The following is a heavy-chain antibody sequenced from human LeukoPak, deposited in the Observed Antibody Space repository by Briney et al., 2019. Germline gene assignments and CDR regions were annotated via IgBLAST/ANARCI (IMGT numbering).Heavy chain of an antibody. CDR2: IYYSGST. J-gene: IGHJ5*02. V-gene: IGHV4-61*01. CDR3: ASSGGSGWPKNWFDP. D-gene: IGHD6-19*01. CDR1: GGSISSVNYY. Sequence: SETLSLTCTVSGGSISSVNYYWSWIRQPPGKGLEWIGYIYYSGSTNYNPSLKSRVTISVDTSKNQFSLKLSSVTAADTAVYYCASSGGSGWPKNWFDPWGQGTLVTVSS.